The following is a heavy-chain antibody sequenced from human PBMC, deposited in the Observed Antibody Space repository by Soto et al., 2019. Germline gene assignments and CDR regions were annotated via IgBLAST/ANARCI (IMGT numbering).Heavy chain of an antibody. D-gene: IGHD2-2*03. Sequence: SETLSLTCTVSGGSISSYYWSWIRQPPGKGLEWIGYIYYSGSTNYNPSLKSRVTISVDTSKNQFSLKLSSVTAADTAVYYCARGEMGIVVVPAAHKVYYYYGMDVWGQGTTVTVSS. V-gene: IGHV4-59*01. CDR3: ARGEMGIVVVPAAHKVYYYYGMDV. CDR2: IYYSGST. J-gene: IGHJ6*02. CDR1: GGSISSYY.